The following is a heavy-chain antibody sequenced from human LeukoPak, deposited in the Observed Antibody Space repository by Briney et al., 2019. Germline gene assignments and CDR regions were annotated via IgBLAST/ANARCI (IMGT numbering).Heavy chain of an antibody. D-gene: IGHD3-10*01. CDR1: GFTFSSYA. Sequence: PGKSLRLSCAASGFTFSSYAMHWVRQAPGKGLGWVTFIWYDGSNKYYADSVQGRFTISRDNSKNTLYLQMNSLRAEDTAVYYCARDYYGSGSYYPLNYWGQGTLVTVSS. J-gene: IGHJ4*02. V-gene: IGHV3-33*01. CDR2: IWYDGSNK. CDR3: ARDYYGSGSYYPLNY.